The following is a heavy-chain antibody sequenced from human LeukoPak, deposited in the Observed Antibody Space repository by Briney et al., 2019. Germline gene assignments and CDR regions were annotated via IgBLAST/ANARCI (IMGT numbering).Heavy chain of an antibody. D-gene: IGHD1-26*01. CDR2: ISTNSDIR. Sequence: ASVKVSCKASGYTFTNYGISWVRQAPGQGLEWMGWISTNSDIRTYAQTLQGRFTMTTDTATTTAYMELNNLTFDDTAVYYCARDWDATNNCLDPWGQGTPVTVSS. CDR3: ARDWDATNNCLDP. CDR1: GYTFTNYG. V-gene: IGHV1-18*01. J-gene: IGHJ5*02.